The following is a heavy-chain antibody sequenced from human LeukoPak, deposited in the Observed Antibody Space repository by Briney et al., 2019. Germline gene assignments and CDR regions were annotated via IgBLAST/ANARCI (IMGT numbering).Heavy chain of an antibody. D-gene: IGHD1-26*01. J-gene: IGHJ6*02. V-gene: IGHV3-30*18. Sequence: GGSLRLSCAASGFTFSSYGMHWVRQAPGKGLEWVAVISYDGSNKYYADSVKGRFTISRDNSKNTLYLQMNSLRAEDTAVYYRAKSRELPNNYYYYYGMDVWGQGTTVTVSS. CDR1: GFTFSSYG. CDR3: AKSRELPNNYYYYYGMDV. CDR2: ISYDGSNK.